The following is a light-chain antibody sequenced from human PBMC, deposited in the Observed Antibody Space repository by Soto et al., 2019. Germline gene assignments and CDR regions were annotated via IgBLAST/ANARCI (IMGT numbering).Light chain of an antibody. Sequence: DIQMTQSPSSLSASVGDRVTITCRASQSITKYLSWYQQKPGKAPKLLIRVASSLQSGVPSRFSGSGSGKDFTLTISSLQPEDFATYFCQQSYIIPLTFGGGTKVEIK. CDR3: QQSYIIPLT. V-gene: IGKV1-39*01. CDR1: QSITKY. J-gene: IGKJ4*01. CDR2: VAS.